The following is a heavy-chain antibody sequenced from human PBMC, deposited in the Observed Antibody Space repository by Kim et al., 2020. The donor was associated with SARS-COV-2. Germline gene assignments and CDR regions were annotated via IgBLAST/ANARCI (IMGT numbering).Heavy chain of an antibody. CDR2: ISYDGGNK. J-gene: IGHJ4*02. D-gene: IGHD6-13*01. Sequence: GGSLRLSCAXSGFTGFTFSAYAMHWVRQAPGKGLEWVTLISYDGGNKYYTDSVRDRFTISRDNSKNTVYLQMNSLRTEDTAVYYCARSRSYSTSWFFDFWGQGTLVTVSS. CDR3: ARSRSYSTSWFFDF. V-gene: IGHV3-30-3*01. CDR1: GFTGFTFSAYA.